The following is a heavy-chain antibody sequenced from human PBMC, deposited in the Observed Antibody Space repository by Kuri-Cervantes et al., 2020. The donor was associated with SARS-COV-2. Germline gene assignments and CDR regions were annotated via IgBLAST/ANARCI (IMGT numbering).Heavy chain of an antibody. CDR2: INPSGGST. D-gene: IGHD6-13*01. Sequence: ASVKVSCKASGYTFTSYYMHWVRQAPGQGLEWMGIINPSGGSTSYAQKFQGRVTMTRDTSTSTVYMELSSLRSEDTAVYYCARGEQQLAYYYYGMDVWGQGTTVTVSS. J-gene: IGHJ6*02. V-gene: IGHV1-46*01. CDR1: GYTFTSYY. CDR3: ARGEQQLAYYYYGMDV.